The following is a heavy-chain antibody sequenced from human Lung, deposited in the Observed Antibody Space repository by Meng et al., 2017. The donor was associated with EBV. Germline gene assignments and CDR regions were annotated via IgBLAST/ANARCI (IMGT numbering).Heavy chain of an antibody. D-gene: IGHD5-12*01. CDR1: GDSFDNFV. CDR2: IIPVFGET. CDR3: GSRRGYTGYIIDS. Sequence: VQLVQSGAEVKQPGSSVMVSCKASGDSFDNFVISWVRQAPGQGLEWMGGIIPVFGETNYAQKFQGRVTFIADNSTSTVYMELSSLKSDDTAVYYCGSRRGYTGYIIDSWGQGTLVTVSS. J-gene: IGHJ4*02. V-gene: IGHV1-69*06.